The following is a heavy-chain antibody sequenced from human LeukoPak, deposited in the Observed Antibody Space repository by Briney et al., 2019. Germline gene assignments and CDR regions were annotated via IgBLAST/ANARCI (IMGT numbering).Heavy chain of an antibody. J-gene: IGHJ6*03. CDR1: GSAFSSYG. V-gene: IGHV1-18*01. Sequence: ASVRVSCKASGSAFSSYGISWVRQAPGQGLEWMGLISGNSGNTNYAQKLQRRITMTRDTSISTAYMELTRLRSDDTAVYYCARGGLRVMVYRLYYMDVWGKGTTVTVSS. CDR2: ISGNSGNT. D-gene: IGHD2-8*01. CDR3: ARGGLRVMVYRLYYMDV.